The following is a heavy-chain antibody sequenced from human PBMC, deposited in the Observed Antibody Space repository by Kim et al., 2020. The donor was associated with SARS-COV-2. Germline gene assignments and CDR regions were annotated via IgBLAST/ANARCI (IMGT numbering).Heavy chain of an antibody. Sequence: ASVKVSCKASGYTFTSYDINWVRQATGQGLEWMGWMNPNSGNTGYAQKFQGRVTMTRNTSISTAYMELSSLRSEDTAVYYCARWGVDTAMVDYYYYGMDVWGQGTTVTVSS. V-gene: IGHV1-8*01. CDR1: GYTFTSYD. D-gene: IGHD5-18*01. CDR3: ARWGVDTAMVDYYYYGMDV. CDR2: MNPNSGNT. J-gene: IGHJ6*02.